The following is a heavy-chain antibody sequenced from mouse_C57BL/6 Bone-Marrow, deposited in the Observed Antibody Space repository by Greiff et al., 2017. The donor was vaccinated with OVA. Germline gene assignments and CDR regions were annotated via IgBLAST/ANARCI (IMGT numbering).Heavy chain of an antibody. J-gene: IGHJ4*01. CDR2: ISSGSSTI. V-gene: IGHV5-17*01. CDR3: ARGRGSRESYAMDY. CDR1: GFTFSGYG. Sequence: EVKLLESGGGLVKPGGSLKLTCAASGFTFSGYGMHWVRQAPGKGLEWVAYISSGSSTIYYADTVKGRFTISRDNSSNTLFLQMTSLTSEASAIYYCARGRGSRESYAMDYWGQGTSVTVSS. D-gene: IGHD1-1*01.